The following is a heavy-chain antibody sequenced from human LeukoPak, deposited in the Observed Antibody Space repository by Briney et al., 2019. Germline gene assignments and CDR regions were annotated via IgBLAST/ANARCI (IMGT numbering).Heavy chain of an antibody. V-gene: IGHV3-23*01. CDR2: IRGGGSDT. D-gene: IGHD3-10*01. CDR3: ARCYTYGTTWFGGLDV. J-gene: IGHJ6*02. Sequence: GGSLRLSCAASGFTFSSNTMTWVRQVSGKGLEWVSSIRGGGSDTHYAGTVRGRFTISRDNSKNTLYLQMNSLRAEDTAVYYCARCYTYGTTWFGGLDVWGQGTTVSVSS. CDR1: GFTFSSNT.